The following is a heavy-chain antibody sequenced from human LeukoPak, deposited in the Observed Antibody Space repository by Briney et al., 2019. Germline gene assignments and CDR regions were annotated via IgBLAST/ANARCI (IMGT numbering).Heavy chain of an antibody. V-gene: IGHV1-18*01. D-gene: IGHD2-8*01. J-gene: IGHJ4*02. CDR3: AREYCTNGVCYDPDY. CDR2: ISTYNGNT. Sequence: GASVKVSCKASGYTLTSYGISWVRQAPGQGLEWMGWISTYNGNTNYAQKLQGRVTMTTDTSTSTAYMELRSLRSDDTAVYYCAREYCTNGVCYDPDYWGQGTLVTVSS. CDR1: GYTLTSYG.